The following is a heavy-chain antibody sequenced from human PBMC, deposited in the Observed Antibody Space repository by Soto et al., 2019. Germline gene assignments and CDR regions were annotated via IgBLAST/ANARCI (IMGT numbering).Heavy chain of an antibody. D-gene: IGHD4-17*01. CDR3: AKDTLTLSTGPPSCYYYYYGMYF. CDR1: GFTFSSYA. CDR2: ISGSGGST. J-gene: IGHJ6*02. V-gene: IGHV3-23*01. Sequence: PXGSLRLSCAASGFTFSSYAMSWVRQAPGKGLEWVSAISGSGGSTYYADSVKGRFTISRDNSKNTLYLQKNSLRAEDTAVYYCAKDTLTLSTGPPSCYYYYYGMYFWGQGTTVTVSS.